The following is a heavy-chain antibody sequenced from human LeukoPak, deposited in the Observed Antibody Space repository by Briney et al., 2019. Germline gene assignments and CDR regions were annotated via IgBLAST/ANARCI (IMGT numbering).Heavy chain of an antibody. J-gene: IGHJ6*03. V-gene: IGHV1-69*06. CDR1: GGTFSSYA. Sequence: VASVKVSCKASGGTFSSYAISWVRQAPGQGLEWMGGIIPIFGTANYAQKFQGRVTIIADKSTSTAYMELSSLRSEDTAVYYCARVPGLGIAAAGSYMDVWGKGTTVTVSS. D-gene: IGHD6-13*01. CDR2: IIPIFGTA. CDR3: ARVPGLGIAAAGSYMDV.